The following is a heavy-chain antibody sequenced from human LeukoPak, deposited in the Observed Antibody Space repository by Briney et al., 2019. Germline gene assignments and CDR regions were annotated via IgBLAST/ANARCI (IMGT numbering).Heavy chain of an antibody. Sequence: GGSLRLSCEASGFTFSHFAMHWVRQAPGKGLEWVAVISYDGKKTYYADSVKGRFTLSRDDSQNTVYLQMNRLRDDDTALYYCVRCSKIRGVIPEGEFDYWGQGTLVTVSS. J-gene: IGHJ4*02. CDR3: VRCSKIRGVIPEGEFDY. V-gene: IGHV3-30*04. CDR2: ISYDGKKT. CDR1: GFTFSHFA. D-gene: IGHD3-10*01.